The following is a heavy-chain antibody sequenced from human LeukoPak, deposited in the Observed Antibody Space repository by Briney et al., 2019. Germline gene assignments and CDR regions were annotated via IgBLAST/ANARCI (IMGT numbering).Heavy chain of an antibody. V-gene: IGHV3-33*01. CDR1: GFTFSSYG. Sequence: GGSLRLSCAASGFTFSSYGMHWVRQAPGKGLEWVAVIWYDGSNKYYADSVKGRFTISRDNSKNTLYLQMASLRAEDTAVYYCARDILAMGPPDDYWGQGTLVTVSS. CDR3: ARDILAMGPPDDY. J-gene: IGHJ4*02. CDR2: IWYDGSNK. D-gene: IGHD5-18*01.